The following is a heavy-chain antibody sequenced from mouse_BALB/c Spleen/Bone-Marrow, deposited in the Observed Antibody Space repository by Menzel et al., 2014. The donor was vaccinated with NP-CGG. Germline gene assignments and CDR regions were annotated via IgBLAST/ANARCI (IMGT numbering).Heavy chain of an antibody. CDR2: IRNKANGYTT. CDR1: GFTFTDYY. V-gene: IGHV7-3*02. Sequence: EVKLMESGGGFVQPGGSLRLSCATSGFTFTDYYMSWVRQPPGKALEWLGFIRNKANGYTTEYSASVKGRFTISRDNSQSILYLQMNTLRAEDSATYYCARDDYYAMDYWGQGTSVTVSS. CDR3: ARDDYYAMDY. J-gene: IGHJ4*01.